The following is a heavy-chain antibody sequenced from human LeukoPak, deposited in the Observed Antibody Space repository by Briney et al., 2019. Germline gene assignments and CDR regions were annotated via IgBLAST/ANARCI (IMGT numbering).Heavy chain of an antibody. Sequence: PGRSLRLSCVTSGFTFRNYGMHWVRQAPGKGLEWVAVIWYDGSNKYYADSVKGRFTISRDNSKNTLYLQMNSLRAEDTAVYYCARDRGPYDSSGFQSHWGQGTLVTVSS. V-gene: IGHV3-33*01. CDR3: ARDRGPYDSSGFQSH. CDR2: IWYDGSNK. J-gene: IGHJ4*02. CDR1: GFTFRNYG. D-gene: IGHD3-22*01.